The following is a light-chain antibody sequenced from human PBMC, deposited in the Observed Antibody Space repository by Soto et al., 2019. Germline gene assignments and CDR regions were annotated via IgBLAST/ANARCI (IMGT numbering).Light chain of an antibody. J-gene: IGKJ1*01. CDR3: PQYYTYPWP. V-gene: IGKV3-20*01. Sequence: EIRLTQSPGTLSLYTGDRATLACRASQSVSNNYVAWYQQRPGQAPRLLIFRASNKATGVPDRFSGSGSGTEFILTISALEPDDFAPYYCPQYYTYPWPSGQRT. CDR1: QSVSNNY. CDR2: RAS.